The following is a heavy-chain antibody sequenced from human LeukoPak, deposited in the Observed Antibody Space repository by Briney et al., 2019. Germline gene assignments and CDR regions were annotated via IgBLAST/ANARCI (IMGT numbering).Heavy chain of an antibody. J-gene: IGHJ4*02. CDR1: GGSFSGYY. Sequence: SETLSLTCAVYGGSFSGYYWSWIRQPPGKGLECIGYISSSGSTNYNPSLESRVTISKDMSKNQFSLKLSSVTAADTALYFCARLIYNTYTNNWRFDYWGQGTLVTISS. CDR2: ISSSGST. CDR3: ARLIYNTYTNNWRFDY. D-gene: IGHD1-1*01. V-gene: IGHV4-4*08.